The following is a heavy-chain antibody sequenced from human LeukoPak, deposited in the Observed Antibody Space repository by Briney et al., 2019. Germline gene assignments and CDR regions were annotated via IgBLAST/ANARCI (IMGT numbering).Heavy chain of an antibody. CDR3: ARHDAGIAARPFDN. V-gene: IGHV4-4*09. CDR1: GGSISTYY. CDR2: IHASGPT. Sequence: SETLSLTCTVSGGSISTYYWSWIRRPPGKGLEWIAYIHASGPTNYNPSLRSRITISVDTSKNQFSLKLSSVTAANTAVYYCARHDAGIAARPFDNWGQGTLVTVSS. D-gene: IGHD6-6*01. J-gene: IGHJ4*02.